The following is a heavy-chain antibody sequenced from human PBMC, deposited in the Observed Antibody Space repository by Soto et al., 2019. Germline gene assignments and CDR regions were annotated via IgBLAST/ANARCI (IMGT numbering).Heavy chain of an antibody. D-gene: IGHD1-7*01. Sequence: VASVKVSCKASGYTFTGYYMHWVRQAPGQGLEWMGWINPNSGGTNYAQKFQGRVTMTRDTSISTAYMELSRLRSDDTAVYYCARDEKTGTTSPYYYYGMDVWGQGTTVTVSS. CDR1: GYTFTGYY. CDR3: ARDEKTGTTSPYYYYGMDV. J-gene: IGHJ6*02. V-gene: IGHV1-2*02. CDR2: INPNSGGT.